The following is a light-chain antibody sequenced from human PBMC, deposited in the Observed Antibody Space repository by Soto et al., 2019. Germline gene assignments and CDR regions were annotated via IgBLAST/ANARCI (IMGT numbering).Light chain of an antibody. CDR1: QSISSY. J-gene: IGKJ1*01. CDR3: QQSYSTLWT. Sequence: IRMTQSPSSLSASTGDRVTITCRASQSISSYLNWYQQKPGKAPKLLIYAASSLQSGVPSRFSGSGSGTDFTLTISSLQPEDFVTYYCQQSYSTLWTFGQGTKVDIK. CDR2: AAS. V-gene: IGKV1-39*01.